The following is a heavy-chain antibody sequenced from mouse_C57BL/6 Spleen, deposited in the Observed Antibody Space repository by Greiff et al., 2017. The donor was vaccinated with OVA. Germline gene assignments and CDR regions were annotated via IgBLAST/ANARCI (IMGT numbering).Heavy chain of an antibody. J-gene: IGHJ4*01. Sequence: QVHVKQSGAELVKPGASVKMSCKASGYTFTSYWITWVKQRPGQGLEWIGDIYPGSGSTNYNEKFKSKATLTVDTSSSTAYMQLSSLTSEDSAVYYCARTVTETTGTVFYAMDYWGQGTSVTVSS. CDR2: IYPGSGST. D-gene: IGHD4-1*01. CDR1: GYTFTSYW. CDR3: ARTVTETTGTVFYAMDY. V-gene: IGHV1-55*01.